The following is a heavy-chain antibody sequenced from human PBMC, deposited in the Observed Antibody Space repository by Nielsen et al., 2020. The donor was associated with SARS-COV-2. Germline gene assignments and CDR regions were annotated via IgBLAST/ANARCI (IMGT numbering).Heavy chain of an antibody. J-gene: IGHJ6*02. V-gene: IGHV4-61*01. CDR1: GGSVSSGSYY. D-gene: IGHD2-15*01. CDR3: ARDRGYSCMDV. CDR2: IYYSGST. Sequence: SETLSLTCTVSGGSVSSGSYYWSWIRQPPGKGLEWIGYIYYSGSTNYNPSLKSRVTISEDTSKNQFSLKLSSVTAADTAVYYCARDRGYSCMDVWGQGTTVTVSS.